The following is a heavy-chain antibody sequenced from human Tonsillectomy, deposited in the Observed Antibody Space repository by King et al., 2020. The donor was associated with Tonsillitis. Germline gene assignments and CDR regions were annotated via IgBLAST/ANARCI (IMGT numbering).Heavy chain of an antibody. CDR3: ARRGSLGDFSLRGHAFDI. J-gene: IGHJ3*02. CDR2: MYYSGST. Sequence: QLQESGPGLVKPSETLSLTCTVSGVSVSSSSYYWGWIRQPPGKGLEWIASMYYSGSTYYNPSLKSRVTISVDTSKNQFSLKLSSVTAADTAIYYCARRGSLGDFSLRGHAFDIWGQGTMVTVSS. CDR1: GVSVSSSSYY. D-gene: IGHD3-16*02. V-gene: IGHV4-39*07.